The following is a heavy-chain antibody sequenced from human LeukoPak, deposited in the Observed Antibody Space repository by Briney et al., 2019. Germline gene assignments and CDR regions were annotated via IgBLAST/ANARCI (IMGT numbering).Heavy chain of an antibody. V-gene: IGHV3-30*04. CDR2: ISYDGSNK. CDR3: ARDERLGYSYGCGLVY. J-gene: IGHJ4*02. D-gene: IGHD5-18*01. CDR1: GFTFSSYA. Sequence: PGRSLRLSCAASGFTFSSYAMHWVLQAPGKGLEWVAVISYDGSNKYYADSVKGRFTISRDNSKNTLYLQMNSLRAEDTAVYYCARDERLGYSYGCGLVYWGQGTLVTVSS.